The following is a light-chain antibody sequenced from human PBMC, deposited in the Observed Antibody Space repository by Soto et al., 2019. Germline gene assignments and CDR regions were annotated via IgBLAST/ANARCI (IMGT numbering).Light chain of an antibody. Sequence: DIQMSQSPSSLSASVGDSVTITCRASETIIDYLNWYQQQPGEAPKLLIFSASSLHSGVPSRFRGSGSGTHFTITISSLQPEDSATYFCQRSVSAPRTFGDGTKVQAK. CDR2: SAS. CDR3: QRSVSAPRT. J-gene: IGKJ2*01. V-gene: IGKV1-39*01. CDR1: ETIIDY.